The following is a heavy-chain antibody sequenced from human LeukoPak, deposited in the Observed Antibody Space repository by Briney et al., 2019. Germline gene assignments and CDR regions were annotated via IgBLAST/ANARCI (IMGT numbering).Heavy chain of an antibody. J-gene: IGHJ4*02. CDR1: GFTFSSYG. Sequence: GGSLRLSCAASGFTFSSYGMHWVRQAPGKGLEWVAVISYDGSNKYYADSVKGRFTISRDNSKNTLYLQMNSLRVEDTAVYYCARGRGADTGGNSGHFDSWGQGTLVTVSS. D-gene: IGHD4-23*01. CDR2: ISYDGSNK. V-gene: IGHV3-30*03. CDR3: ARGRGADTGGNSGHFDS.